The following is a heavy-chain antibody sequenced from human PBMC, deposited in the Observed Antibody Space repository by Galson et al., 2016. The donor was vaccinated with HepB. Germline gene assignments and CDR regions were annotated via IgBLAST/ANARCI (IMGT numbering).Heavy chain of an antibody. J-gene: IGHJ6*02. Sequence: SVKVSCKASGYSFIGYQMHWVRQAPGQGLEWMGWINPKSGGTDYTQKFRGSVTMTRDTSISTAYLELRRLTSDDTAVYYCARATSRAYYYGMDVWGQGTTVTVSS. CDR1: GYSFIGYQ. CDR3: ARATSRAYYYGMDV. V-gene: IGHV1-2*04. D-gene: IGHD5-12*01. CDR2: INPKSGGT.